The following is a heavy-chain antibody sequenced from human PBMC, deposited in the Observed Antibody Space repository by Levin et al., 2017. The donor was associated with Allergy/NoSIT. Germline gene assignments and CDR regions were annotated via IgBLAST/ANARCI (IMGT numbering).Heavy chain of an antibody. V-gene: IGHV4-30-2*01. Sequence: PSETLSLTCAVSGGSISSGGYSWSWIRQPPGKGLEWIGYIYHSGSTYYNPSLKSRVTISVDRSKNQFSLKLSSVTAADTAVYYCARGTWFGELSDAFDIWGQGTMVTVSS. D-gene: IGHD3-10*01. CDR1: GGSISSGGYS. CDR2: IYHSGST. J-gene: IGHJ3*02. CDR3: ARGTWFGELSDAFDI.